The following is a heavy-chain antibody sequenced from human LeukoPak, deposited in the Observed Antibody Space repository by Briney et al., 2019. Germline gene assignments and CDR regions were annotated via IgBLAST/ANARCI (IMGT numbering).Heavy chain of an antibody. V-gene: IGHV3-23*01. CDR3: AKRGIVIRAVIIIGFHKEAYYFDY. Sequence: PGGSLRPSCVVSGITLSNYDMSWVRQAPGKGLEWVSGISERGGSTNYADSVKGRFIISRDTSKNTVYLQMNSLRVEDTAVYFCAKRGIVIRAVIIIGFHKEAYYFDYWGQGILVTVSS. J-gene: IGHJ4*02. D-gene: IGHD3-10*01. CDR2: ISERGGST. CDR1: GITLSNYD.